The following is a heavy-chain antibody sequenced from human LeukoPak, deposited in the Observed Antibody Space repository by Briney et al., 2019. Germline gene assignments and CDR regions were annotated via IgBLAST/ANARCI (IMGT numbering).Heavy chain of an antibody. V-gene: IGHV3-23*01. CDR2: ISGSGGST. Sequence: GGSLRLSCAVSGFTFSGYAMSWVRQAPGKGLEWVSVISGSGGSTYYADSVKGRFTISRDNSKNTLYLQMSSLRAEDTALYYCARTRGIAAAGAWTPFDIWGQGTMVTVSS. J-gene: IGHJ3*02. CDR3: ARTRGIAAAGAWTPFDI. CDR1: GFTFSGYA. D-gene: IGHD6-13*01.